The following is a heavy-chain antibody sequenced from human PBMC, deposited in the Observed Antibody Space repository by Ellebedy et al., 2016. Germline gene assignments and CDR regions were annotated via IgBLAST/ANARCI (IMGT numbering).Heavy chain of an antibody. CDR1: GFTFSSYA. Sequence: GESLKISXAASGFTFSSYALSWVRQAPGKGLEWVSAIIASGTSTYYADSVKGRFTISRDNSKNTLYIQMNSLRADDTAVYYCAKNSFGERPYWGQGTLVTVSS. J-gene: IGHJ1*01. D-gene: IGHD3-10*01. CDR2: IIASGTST. V-gene: IGHV3-23*01. CDR3: AKNSFGERPY.